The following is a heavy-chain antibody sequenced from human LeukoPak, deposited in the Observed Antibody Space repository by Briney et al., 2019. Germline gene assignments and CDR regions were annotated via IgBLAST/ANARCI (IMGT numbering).Heavy chain of an antibody. CDR1: GGSFSGYY. Sequence: PSETLSLTCAVYGGSFSGYYWSWIRQPPGKGLEWIGEINHSGSTNYNPSLKSRVTISVDTSKNQFSLKLSSVTAADTAVYYCARQGSRYDYVWGSYRHGRWFDPWGQGTLVTVSS. CDR2: INHSGST. CDR3: ARQGSRYDYVWGSYRHGRWFDP. V-gene: IGHV4-34*01. J-gene: IGHJ5*02. D-gene: IGHD3-16*02.